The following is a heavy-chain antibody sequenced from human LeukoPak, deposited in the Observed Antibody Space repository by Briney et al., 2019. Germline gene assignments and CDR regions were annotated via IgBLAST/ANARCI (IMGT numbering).Heavy chain of an antibody. D-gene: IGHD3-3*01. Sequence: PGGSLRLSCAASGFTFSDYYMSWIRQAPGKGLEWVSYISSSGSTIYYADSVKGRFTISRDNAKNSLYLQMNSLRAEDTAVYCCARRASPIFGVVIYDYWGQGTLVTVSS. CDR2: ISSSGSTI. CDR1: GFTFSDYY. V-gene: IGHV3-11*01. CDR3: ARRASPIFGVVIYDY. J-gene: IGHJ4*02.